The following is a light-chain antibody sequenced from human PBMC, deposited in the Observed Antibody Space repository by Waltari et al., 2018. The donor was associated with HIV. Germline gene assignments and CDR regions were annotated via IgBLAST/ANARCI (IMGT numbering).Light chain of an antibody. CDR1: SSNIGAGYD. CDR2: AII. Sequence: QSVLTQPPSVSGAPGQRVTIYCTGTSSNIGAGYDVHWYQQLPGTAPKLLIYAIIHRPSGVPDRFSVSKSATSASLAITGLQAEDEADYFCQSYDSSLSAYVVFGGGTKLTVL. V-gene: IGLV1-40*01. CDR3: QSYDSSLSAYVV. J-gene: IGLJ2*01.